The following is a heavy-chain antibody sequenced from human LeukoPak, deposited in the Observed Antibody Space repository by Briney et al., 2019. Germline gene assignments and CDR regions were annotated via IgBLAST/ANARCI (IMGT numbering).Heavy chain of an antibody. J-gene: IGHJ4*02. V-gene: IGHV1-2*02. CDR2: INPNSGGT. Sequence: ASVKVSCKSSGYTFTGYYMHWVRQAPGQGLEWMGWINPNSGGTNYAQKFQGRVTMTRDTSISTAYMEQSRLRSDDTAVYYCARFAVVVPAAIDYWGQGTLVTVSS. CDR1: GYTFTGYY. D-gene: IGHD2-2*01. CDR3: ARFAVVVPAAIDY.